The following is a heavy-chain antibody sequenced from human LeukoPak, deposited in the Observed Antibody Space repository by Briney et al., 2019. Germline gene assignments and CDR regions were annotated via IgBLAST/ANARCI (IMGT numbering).Heavy chain of an antibody. CDR3: ASSSGSYPLDY. CDR2: IYYSGST. V-gene: IGHV4-59*01. J-gene: IGHJ4*02. D-gene: IGHD3-10*01. Sequence: SETLSLTCTVSGGSISSYYWSWIRQPPGKGPEWIGYIYYSGSTNYNPSLKSRVTISVDTSKNQFSLKLSSVTAADTAVYYCASSSGSYPLDYWGQGTLVTVSS. CDR1: GGSISSYY.